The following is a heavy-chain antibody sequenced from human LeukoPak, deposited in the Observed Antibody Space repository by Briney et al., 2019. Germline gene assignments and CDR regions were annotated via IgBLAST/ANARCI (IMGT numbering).Heavy chain of an antibody. Sequence: SETLSLTCAVYGGSFSGYYWSWIRQPPGKGLERIGEINHSGSTNYNPSLKTRVTISVDTSKNQFSLKLSSLTAADTAAYYCARGWEVMTAFDIWGQGTMVTVSS. J-gene: IGHJ3*02. CDR2: INHSGST. CDR1: GGSFSGYY. V-gene: IGHV4-34*01. CDR3: ARGWEVMTAFDI. D-gene: IGHD1-26*01.